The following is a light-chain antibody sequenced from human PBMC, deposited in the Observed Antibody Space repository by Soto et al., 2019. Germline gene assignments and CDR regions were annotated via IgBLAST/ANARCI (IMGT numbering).Light chain of an antibody. V-gene: IGLV2-14*03. J-gene: IGLJ2*01. CDR2: DVS. CDR3: SSYTSSSTQV. Sequence: QSALTQPASVSGSPGQSITISCTGTSSDVGGYNYVSWYQQHPHPGKAPKLVIYDVSNRPSGVSNRFSGSKSGNTASLTISGLQAEDEAYYYCSSYTSSSTQVFGGGTKLTVL. CDR1: SSDVGGYNY.